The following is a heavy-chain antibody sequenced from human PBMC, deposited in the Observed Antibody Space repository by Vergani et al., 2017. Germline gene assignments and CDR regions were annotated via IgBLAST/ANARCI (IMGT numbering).Heavy chain of an antibody. V-gene: IGHV3-30-3*01. Sequence: QVQLVESGGGVVQPGRSLRLSCAASGFTFSSYAMHWVRQAPGKGLEWVAVISYDGSNKYYADSVKGRFTISRDNSKNTLYLQMNSLRAEDTAVYYCARQTATYYDVWSGYPVGYMDVWGKGTTVTVSS. D-gene: IGHD3-3*01. CDR2: ISYDGSNK. CDR1: GFTFSSYA. CDR3: ARQTATYYDVWSGYPVGYMDV. J-gene: IGHJ6*03.